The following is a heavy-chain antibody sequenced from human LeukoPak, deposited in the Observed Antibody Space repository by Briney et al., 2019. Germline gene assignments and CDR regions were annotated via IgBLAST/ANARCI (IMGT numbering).Heavy chain of an antibody. CDR3: AREQLFTHGFDP. J-gene: IGHJ5*02. CDR2: ISYDGSNK. V-gene: IGHV3-30*04. D-gene: IGHD3-10*01. Sequence: GGSLRLSCAASGFTFSSYAMHWVRQAPGKGLEWVAVISYDGSNKYYADSVKGRFTISRDNSKNTLYLQMNSLRAEDTAVYYWAREQLFTHGFDPLGQGTLVTVSS. CDR1: GFTFSSYA.